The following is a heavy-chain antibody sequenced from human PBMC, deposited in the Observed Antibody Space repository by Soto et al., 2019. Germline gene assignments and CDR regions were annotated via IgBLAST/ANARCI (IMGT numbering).Heavy chain of an antibody. CDR1: GFTFHNAW. CDR3: AREQRNNLRDYYAMDV. Sequence: PGGSLRLSCAASGFTFHNAWMSWVRQAPGKGLEWLGRIKSNTDGGTTDYAAPVKDRLTISRDDSTNTLYLDINSLKSEDAAVYYCAREQRNNLRDYYAMDVWGQGTTVTVSS. CDR2: IKSNTDGGTT. V-gene: IGHV3-15*01. J-gene: IGHJ6*02. D-gene: IGHD6-25*01.